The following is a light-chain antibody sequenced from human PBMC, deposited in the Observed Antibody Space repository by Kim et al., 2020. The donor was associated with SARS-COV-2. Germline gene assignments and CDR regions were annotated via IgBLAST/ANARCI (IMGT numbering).Light chain of an antibody. CDR1: KLGDKY. Sequence: PGQTARITCSGDKLGDKYACWYQQKPGQAPVLVIYQDSERPSGIPERFSGSNSGNTATLTISGTQAMDEADYYCQAWDSSTASYVFGTGTKVTVL. CDR3: QAWDSSTASYV. CDR2: QDS. V-gene: IGLV3-1*01. J-gene: IGLJ1*01.